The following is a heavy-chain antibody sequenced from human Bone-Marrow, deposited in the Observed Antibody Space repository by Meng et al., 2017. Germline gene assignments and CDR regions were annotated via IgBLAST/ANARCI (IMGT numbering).Heavy chain of an antibody. CDR3: ARDEDISAAGKLFGDY. V-gene: IGHV1-2*06. CDR1: GYNCPDFW. D-gene: IGHD6-13*01. J-gene: IGHJ4*02. CDR2: IDPKSGDT. Sequence: HVLLMQSRDAVKDHGSSVNVSCKPSGYNCPDFWLHWVRRAPGQGLEWMGRIDPKSGDTHYAQRFQGRVTMTGDTSISTAYMELSGLRSDDTAMYYCARDEDISAAGKLFGDYWGQGTLVTVSS.